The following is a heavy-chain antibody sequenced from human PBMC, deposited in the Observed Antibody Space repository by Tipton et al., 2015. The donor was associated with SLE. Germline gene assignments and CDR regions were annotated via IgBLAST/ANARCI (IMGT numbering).Heavy chain of an antibody. V-gene: IGHV4-4*07. CDR2: VYTTGST. Sequence: TLSLTCTVSGGSISSYYWNWVRQPAGKGLEWIGRVYTTGSTNYNPSLKSRVTMSVDTSKNQFSLQLTSVTAADTAVYYCARVTVTGKVDYWGQGTLVSGS. D-gene: IGHD6-19*01. CDR3: ARVTVTGKVDY. CDR1: GGSISSYY. J-gene: IGHJ4*02.